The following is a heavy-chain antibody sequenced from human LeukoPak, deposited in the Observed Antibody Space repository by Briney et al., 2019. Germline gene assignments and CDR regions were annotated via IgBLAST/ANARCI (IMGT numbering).Heavy chain of an antibody. CDR1: GGTFSSYA. CDR3: ARDGSPNWFGIDNWFDP. Sequence: SVKVSCKASGGTFSSYAISWGRPAPGQGLEWMGRIIPILGIANYAQKFQGRVTITADKSTSTAYMELSSLRSEDTAVYYCARDGSPNWFGIDNWFDPWGQGTLVTVSS. CDR2: IIPILGIA. J-gene: IGHJ5*02. V-gene: IGHV1-69*04. D-gene: IGHD3-10*01.